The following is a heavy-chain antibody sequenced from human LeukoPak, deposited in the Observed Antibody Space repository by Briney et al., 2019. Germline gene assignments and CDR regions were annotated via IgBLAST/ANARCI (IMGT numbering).Heavy chain of an antibody. Sequence: ASVKVSCKASGYTFTSYDINWVRQATGQGLEWMGWMNPNSGYTGYAQKFQGRVTMTEDTSTDTAYMELSSLRSEDTAVYYCATDRNIPETQMVRGVDFDYWGQGTLVTVSS. CDR3: ATDRNIPETQMVRGVDFDY. D-gene: IGHD3-10*01. CDR1: GYTFTSYD. CDR2: MNPNSGYT. V-gene: IGHV1-8*01. J-gene: IGHJ4*02.